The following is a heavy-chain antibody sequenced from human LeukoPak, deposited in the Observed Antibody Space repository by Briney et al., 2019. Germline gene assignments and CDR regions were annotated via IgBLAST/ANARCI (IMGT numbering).Heavy chain of an antibody. CDR3: AKDRQCSGGSCYSGFDS. V-gene: IGHV3-30*18. J-gene: IGHJ4*02. D-gene: IGHD2-15*01. CDR1: GFTFSIYG. Sequence: GSLRLSCAASGFTFSIYGMHWVRQAPGKGLEWVSLRPYDGSIQNYVDSVKGRFTIARDNSKNTVYLQMNTLRAEDTAVYYCAKDRQCSGGSCYSGFDSWGQGTLVTVSS. CDR2: RPYDGSIQ.